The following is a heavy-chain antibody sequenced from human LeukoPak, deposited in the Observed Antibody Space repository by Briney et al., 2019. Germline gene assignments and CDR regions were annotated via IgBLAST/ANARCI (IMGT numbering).Heavy chain of an antibody. Sequence: PGGSLRLSCAASGFTFRSYGMSWVRQAPGKGLEWVSAISGSGGSTYYADSVKGRFTISRDNSKNTLYLQMNSLRAEDTAVYYCAKDLPVAYYDILTGYYPGDYWGQGTLVTVSS. J-gene: IGHJ4*02. D-gene: IGHD3-9*01. CDR1: GFTFRSYG. V-gene: IGHV3-23*01. CDR2: ISGSGGST. CDR3: AKDLPVAYYDILTGYYPGDY.